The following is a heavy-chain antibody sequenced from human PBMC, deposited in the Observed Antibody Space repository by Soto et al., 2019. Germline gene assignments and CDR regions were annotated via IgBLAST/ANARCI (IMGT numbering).Heavy chain of an antibody. CDR2: ISYYGSNK. CDR1: GFTFSSYP. Sequence: GSLILSCAASGFTFSSYPMHWVRQAPGKGLEWVAFISYYGSNKYYADSVKGRFTISRDNSKNTLYLQMNSLRAEDTAVYYCARVGLLWFGERDYDMDVWGQGSTDTVTS. J-gene: IGHJ6*02. D-gene: IGHD3-10*01. CDR3: ARVGLLWFGERDYDMDV. V-gene: IGHV3-30-3*01.